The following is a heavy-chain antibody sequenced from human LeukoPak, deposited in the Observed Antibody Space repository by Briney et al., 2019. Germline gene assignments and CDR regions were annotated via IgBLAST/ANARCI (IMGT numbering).Heavy chain of an antibody. CDR2: IKQDGSEK. D-gene: IGHD5-18*01. CDR1: VFTLANYW. V-gene: IGHV3-7*01. CDR3: ERDIVDTAMVTFGLDYYYGMDV. J-gene: IGHJ6*02. Sequence: PGGSLRLSCAVSVFTLANYWMSWVRQAPGKGLEWVANIKQDGSEKNYLDSVNGRFTISRDNAKNSLYLQMNSLRAEDTAVYYCERDIVDTAMVTFGLDYYYGMDVWGQGTTVTVSS.